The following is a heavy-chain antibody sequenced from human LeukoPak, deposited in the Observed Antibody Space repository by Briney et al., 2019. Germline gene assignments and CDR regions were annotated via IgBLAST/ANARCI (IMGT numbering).Heavy chain of an antibody. V-gene: IGHV1-2*02. Sequence: GASVKVSCRSSGYTFTGYYMHWVRQAPGQGLEWMGWINPNSGGTNYAQKFQGRVTMTRDTSISTAYMELSRLRSDDTAVYYCAVGYSYGYLTAFDIWGQGTMVTVSS. D-gene: IGHD5-18*01. CDR2: INPNSGGT. J-gene: IGHJ3*02. CDR1: GYTFTGYY. CDR3: AVGYSYGYLTAFDI.